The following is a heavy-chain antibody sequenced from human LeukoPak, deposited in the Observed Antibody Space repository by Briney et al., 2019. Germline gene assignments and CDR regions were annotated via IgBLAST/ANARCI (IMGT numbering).Heavy chain of an antibody. J-gene: IGHJ4*02. D-gene: IGHD3-22*01. CDR2: IIPIFGTA. CDR1: GGTFSSYA. Sequence: SVKVSCKASGGTFSSYAISWVRQAPGQGLEWMGRIIPIFGTANYAQKFLGRVTITTDESTSTAYMELSSLRSEDTAVYYCASWDYYDSSGYQGYFDYWGQGTLVTVSS. CDR3: ASWDYYDSSGYQGYFDY. V-gene: IGHV1-69*05.